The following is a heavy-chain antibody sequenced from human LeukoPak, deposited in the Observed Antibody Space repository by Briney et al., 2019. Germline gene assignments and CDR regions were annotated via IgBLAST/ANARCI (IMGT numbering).Heavy chain of an antibody. CDR3: AREVDGSGTFDY. Sequence: GGSLRLSCAASGFAFSGCTMHWVRQAPGKGLEYVSAINSTGGSTYYANSVKGRFTISRDNSKNTLYLHMGSLRAEDMGVYYCAREVDGSGTFDYWGQGALVTVSS. CDR2: INSTGGST. J-gene: IGHJ4*02. CDR1: GFAFSGCT. V-gene: IGHV3-64*01. D-gene: IGHD3-10*01.